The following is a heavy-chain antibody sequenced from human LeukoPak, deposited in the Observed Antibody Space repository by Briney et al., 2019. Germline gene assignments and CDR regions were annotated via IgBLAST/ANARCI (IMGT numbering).Heavy chain of an antibody. CDR1: GFSFNDYD. Sequence: GGSLRLSCAASGFSFNDYDMNWIRQAPGKGLEWVSAISGSGGSTYYADSVKGRFTISRDNSKNTLYLQMNSLRAEDTAVYYCAKVVGSGTYYYDSSGYYYGYFDYWGQGTLVTVSS. D-gene: IGHD3-22*01. CDR3: AKVVGSGTYYYDSSGYYYGYFDY. CDR2: ISGSGGST. V-gene: IGHV3-23*01. J-gene: IGHJ4*02.